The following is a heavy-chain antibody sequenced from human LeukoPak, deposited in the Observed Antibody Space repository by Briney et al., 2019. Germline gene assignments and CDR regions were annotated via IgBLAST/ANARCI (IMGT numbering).Heavy chain of an antibody. D-gene: IGHD1-26*01. CDR3: ARDLWWTVGASGTFDY. V-gene: IGHV3-21*01. CDR1: GFTFNTYS. CDR2: ISSSSTYM. Sequence: GGSLRLSCEASGFTFNTYSMNWVRQAPGKGLEWVSSISSSSTYMSHADSVKGRFTISRDNAKNSLYLQMNSLRAEDTAVYYCARDLWWTVGASGTFDYWGQGTLVTVSS. J-gene: IGHJ4*02.